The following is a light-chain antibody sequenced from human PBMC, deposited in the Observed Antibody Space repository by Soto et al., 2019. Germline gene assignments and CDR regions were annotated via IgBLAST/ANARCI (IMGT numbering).Light chain of an antibody. CDR3: QSYDSSLSGYV. CDR2: GNS. CDR1: SSNIGAGYD. V-gene: IGLV1-40*01. J-gene: IGLJ1*01. Sequence: QPVLTQPPSVSGAPGQRVTISGTGSSSNIGAGYDVHWYQQLPGTAPKLLIHGNSNRPSGVPDRFSGYKSGTSASLAITGLQAEDEADYYCQSYDSSLSGYVFGTGTKVTVL.